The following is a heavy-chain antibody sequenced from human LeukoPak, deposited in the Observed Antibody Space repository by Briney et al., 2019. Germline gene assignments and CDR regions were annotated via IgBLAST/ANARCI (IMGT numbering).Heavy chain of an antibody. Sequence: SETLSLTCTVSGASINSHYWSWIRQPAGKGLEWIGRVYISGSTNYNSSLQSRVTMSVDTSKNQFSLKLSSVTAADTAVYYCARALNPLPGTYYFDYWGQGTLVTVSS. J-gene: IGHJ4*02. D-gene: IGHD2-15*01. CDR2: VYISGST. CDR3: ARALNPLPGTYYFDY. CDR1: GASINSHY. V-gene: IGHV4-4*07.